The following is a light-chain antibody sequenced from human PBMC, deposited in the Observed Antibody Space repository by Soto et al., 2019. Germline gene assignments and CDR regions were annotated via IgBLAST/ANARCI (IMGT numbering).Light chain of an antibody. CDR2: GAS. J-gene: IGKJ5*01. CDR1: QSVSSSY. V-gene: IGKV3-15*01. Sequence: EIVLTQSPCTLSLSPGERATLSCRASQSVSSSYLAWYQQKPGQAPRLLISGASTRATGIPARFSGSGSGTDFTLTISSLQSEDFAVYYCQQYNNGTPITFGQGTRLEIK. CDR3: QQYNNGTPIT.